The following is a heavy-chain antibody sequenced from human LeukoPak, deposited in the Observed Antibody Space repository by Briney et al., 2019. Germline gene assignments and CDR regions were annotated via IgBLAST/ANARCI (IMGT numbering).Heavy chain of an antibody. V-gene: IGHV1-69*05. CDR3: ARSVVTSPRTYGSGSRYWYFDL. Sequence: ASVKVSCKASGGTFSSYAISWVRQAPGQGLEWMGGIIPIFGTANYAQKFQGRVTVTTDEATSTAYMELSSLRSEDTAVYYCARSVVTSPRTYGSGSRYWYFDLWGRGTLVTVSS. J-gene: IGHJ2*01. CDR2: IIPIFGTA. D-gene: IGHD3-10*01. CDR1: GGTFSSYA.